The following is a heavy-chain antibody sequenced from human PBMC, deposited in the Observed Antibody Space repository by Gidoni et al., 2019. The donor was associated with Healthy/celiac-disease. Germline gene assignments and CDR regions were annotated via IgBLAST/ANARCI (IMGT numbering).Heavy chain of an antibody. V-gene: IGHV3-23*01. CDR1: GFTFSSYT. J-gene: IGHJ3*02. CDR3: AKLHLGDSYYYGTPLAAFDI. Sequence: EAQLLESGGGLVQPGGSLRLSCAVSGFTFSSYTMSWVRQAPGKGLEWVSGIRGSGSTYYADSVKGRLTNSRDNSKNMLYLQMNSLRAEDTAAYYCAKLHLGDSYYYGTPLAAFDIWGQGTTVTVSS. CDR2: IRGSGST. D-gene: IGHD3-10*01.